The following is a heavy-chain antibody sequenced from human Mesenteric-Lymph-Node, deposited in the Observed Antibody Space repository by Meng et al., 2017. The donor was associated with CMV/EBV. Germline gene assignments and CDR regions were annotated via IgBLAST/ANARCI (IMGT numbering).Heavy chain of an antibody. CDR3: ARLMRFGESPSWADAFDI. V-gene: IGHV5-51*01. J-gene: IGHJ3*02. CDR1: GYSFTSYW. D-gene: IGHD3-10*01. Sequence: GGSLRLSCKGSGYSFTSYWIGWVRQMPGKGLEWMGIIYPGDSDTRYSPSFQGQVTISADKSISTAYLQWSSLKASDTAMYYCARLMRFGESPSWADAFDIWGQGTMVTVSS. CDR2: IYPGDSDT.